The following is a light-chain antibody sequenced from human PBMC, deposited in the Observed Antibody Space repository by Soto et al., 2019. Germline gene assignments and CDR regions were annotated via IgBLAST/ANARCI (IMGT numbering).Light chain of an antibody. CDR1: SSDVGGYNY. Sequence: QSVLTQPASVSGSPGQSITISCTGTSSDVGGYNYVSWYQQHPGKAPKLMIYEVSHRPSGVSNRFSGSKSGNTASLTISGLQAEDEADYYCSSYTSSSTLSLYVFGTGTKLTVL. CDR2: EVS. CDR3: SSYTSSSTLSLYV. V-gene: IGLV2-14*01. J-gene: IGLJ1*01.